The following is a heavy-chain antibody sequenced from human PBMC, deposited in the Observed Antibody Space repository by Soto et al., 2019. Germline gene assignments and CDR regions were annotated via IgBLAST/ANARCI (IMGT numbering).Heavy chain of an antibody. D-gene: IGHD5-12*01. J-gene: IGHJ6*03. V-gene: IGHV4-31*03. Sequence: SETLSLTCTVSGGSISSGGYYWSWIRQHPGKGLEWIGYIYYSGSTYYNPSLKSRVTISVDTSKNQFSLKLSSVTAADTAVYYCAREVGQARIYYMDVWGKGTTVTVSS. CDR3: AREVGQARIYYMDV. CDR1: GGSISSGGYY. CDR2: IYYSGST.